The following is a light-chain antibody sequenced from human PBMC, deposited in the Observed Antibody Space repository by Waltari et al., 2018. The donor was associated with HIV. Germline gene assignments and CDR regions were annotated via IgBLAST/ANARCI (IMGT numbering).Light chain of an antibody. V-gene: IGKV1-5*03. Sequence: DIQLTQSPSTLSASLGNNVNTTCRAIQSITNWLAWYKQKAGKAPKLLISKTSSLESGVPSRFSGSGSGTEFTLTIIGLQPDDFATYYCQQYYSYPDTFGKGTRLESK. CDR1: QSITNW. CDR3: QQYYSYPDT. CDR2: KTS. J-gene: IGKJ5*01.